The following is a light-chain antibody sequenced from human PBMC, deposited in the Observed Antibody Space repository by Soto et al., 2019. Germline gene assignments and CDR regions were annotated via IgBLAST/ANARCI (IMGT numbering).Light chain of an antibody. CDR3: CSYAGSYTYV. CDR2: EAC. Sequence: QSALTQPRSVSGSPGESVTISCTGTTSDVGNYNYVSWYQQHPGKAPKLMIYEACQRPSGVPDRFSGSKSGNTASLAISGLQAEDDADYYCCSYAGSYTYVFGTGTKLTVL. CDR1: TSDVGNYNY. J-gene: IGLJ1*01. V-gene: IGLV2-11*01.